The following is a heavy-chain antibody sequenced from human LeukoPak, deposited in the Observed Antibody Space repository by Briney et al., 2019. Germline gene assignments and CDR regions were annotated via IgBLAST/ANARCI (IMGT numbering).Heavy chain of an antibody. CDR1: GFTFSSYA. Sequence: GGSLRLSCAASGFTFSSYAMSWVRQAPGKGLEWVSAISGSGGSTYYADSVKGRFTISRDNSKNTLYLQMNSLRAEDTAVYYCAKTFDDFWSGYDSCCFDYWDQGTLVTVSS. CDR2: ISGSGGST. CDR3: AKTFDDFWSGYDSCCFDY. V-gene: IGHV3-23*01. D-gene: IGHD3-3*01. J-gene: IGHJ4*02.